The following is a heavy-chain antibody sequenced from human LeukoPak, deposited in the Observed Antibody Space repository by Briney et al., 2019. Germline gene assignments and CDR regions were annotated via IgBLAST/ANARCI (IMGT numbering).Heavy chain of an antibody. J-gene: IGHJ4*02. V-gene: IGHV3-30-3*01. CDR1: GFTFSSYD. CDR2: ISYDGSNK. Sequence: GGSLRLSCAASGFTFSSYDMNWVRQAPGKGLERVAVISYDGSNKYYADSVKGRFTISRDNSKNTLYLQMNSLRAEDTAVYYCARVRIREANFDYWGQGTLVTVSS. CDR3: ARVRIREANFDY.